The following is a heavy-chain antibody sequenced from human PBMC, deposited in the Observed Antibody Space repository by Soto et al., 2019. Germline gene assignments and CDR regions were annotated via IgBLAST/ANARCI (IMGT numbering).Heavy chain of an antibody. CDR2: SSPYTDDT. J-gene: IGHJ5*01. D-gene: IGHD2-2*02. V-gene: IGHV1-18*01. Sequence: QGQLVQSGGEVKKPGASVKVSCSASGNTFTNFGVTWVRQAPGQGLEWMGWSSPYTDDTSYAQKFQGRVTMTKDTSTSTAFVELRILTSDDTAVYLWASVIPGAEACFHSWGQGTLVTVSS. CDR1: GNTFTNFG. CDR3: ASVIPGAEACFHS.